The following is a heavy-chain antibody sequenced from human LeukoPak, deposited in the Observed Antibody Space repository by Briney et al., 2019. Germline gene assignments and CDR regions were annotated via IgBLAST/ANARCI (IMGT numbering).Heavy chain of an antibody. CDR2: ISSSSSYI. D-gene: IGHD1-7*01. Sequence: PGGSPRLSCAASGFTFSSYAMHWVRQAPGKGLEWVSSISSSSSYIYYADSVKGRFTISRDNAKNSLYLQMNSLRAEDTAVYYCARDGLESGSTWNSHWGQGTLVSVSS. J-gene: IGHJ4*02. V-gene: IGHV3-21*01. CDR1: GFTFSSYA. CDR3: ARDGLESGSTWNSH.